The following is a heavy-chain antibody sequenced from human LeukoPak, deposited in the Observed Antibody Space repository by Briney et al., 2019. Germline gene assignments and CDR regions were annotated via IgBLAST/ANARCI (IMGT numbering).Heavy chain of an antibody. V-gene: IGHV6-1*01. CDR3: ARGWTRDGFNI. J-gene: IGHJ3*02. Sequence: SQTLSLTCLICGDSLPNNSWNWVRQTPSGGLECLERTYYDSKWYNHYAESVKSRISINPDTSKNQFSLQLNSVTPEDTAVYYCARGWTRDGFNIWSQGTMVTVSS. CDR1: GDSLPNNS. CDR2: TYYDSKWYN. D-gene: IGHD3/OR15-3a*01.